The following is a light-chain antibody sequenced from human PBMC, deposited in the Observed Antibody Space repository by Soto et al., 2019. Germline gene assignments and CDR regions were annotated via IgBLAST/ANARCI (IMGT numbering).Light chain of an antibody. CDR1: QSVSSSN. CDR2: GAS. J-gene: IGKJ5*01. CDR3: QQYGTSPIT. V-gene: IGKV3-20*01. Sequence: EIVLTQSPGTLSLSPGERGTLSCRASQSVSSSNLAWYQHKPGQAPRLLIYGASSRATGIPDRFSGSGSGTVFTLTISRLQPGDSALYYCQQYGTSPITFGQGTRLDIK.